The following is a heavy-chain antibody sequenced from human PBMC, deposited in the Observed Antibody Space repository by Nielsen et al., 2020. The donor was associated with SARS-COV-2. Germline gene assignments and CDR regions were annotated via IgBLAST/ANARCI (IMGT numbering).Heavy chain of an antibody. D-gene: IGHD4-23*01. CDR1: GFSLSTSGMC. CDR2: IDWDDDK. J-gene: IGHJ6*02. Sequence: SGPTLVKPTQTLTLTCTFSGFSLSTSGMCVSWIRQPPGKALEWLARIDWDDDKYYSTSLKTRLTISKDTSKNQVVLTMTNMDPVDTATYYCARMIGYGGNSSRDYYYYYGMDVWGQGTTVTVSS. CDR3: ARMIGYGGNSSRDYYYYYGMDV. V-gene: IGHV2-70*11.